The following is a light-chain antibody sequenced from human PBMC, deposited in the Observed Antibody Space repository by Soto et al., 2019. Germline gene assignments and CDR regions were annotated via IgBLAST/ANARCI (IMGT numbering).Light chain of an antibody. CDR2: DTS. CDR3: QEYLQWPPGM. CDR1: QFVSSR. V-gene: IGKV3-15*01. Sequence: EIVVTQSPATLSGSPGERVTLSCRASQFVSSRLAWYQQRPGQVPRLLIYDTSTRAPGIAAMFSGSGSGTEFTLTIRNLQSEDFAVYYRQEYLQWPPGMFGQGTTVDMK. J-gene: IGKJ1*01.